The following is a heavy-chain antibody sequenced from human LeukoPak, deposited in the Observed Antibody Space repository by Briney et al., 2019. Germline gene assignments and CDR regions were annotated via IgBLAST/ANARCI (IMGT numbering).Heavy chain of an antibody. CDR1: GYTFTSYY. J-gene: IGHJ6*02. CDR2: INPSGGST. D-gene: IGHD4-17*01. V-gene: IGHV1-46*01. CDR3: ARHYGDYGSYHGDYYGMDV. Sequence: ASVKVSCKASGYTFTSYYMHWVRQAPGQGLEWMGIINPSGGSTSYAQKFQGRVTMTRDTSTSTVYMELSSPRSEDTAVYYCARHYGDYGSYHGDYYGMDVWGQGTTVTVSS.